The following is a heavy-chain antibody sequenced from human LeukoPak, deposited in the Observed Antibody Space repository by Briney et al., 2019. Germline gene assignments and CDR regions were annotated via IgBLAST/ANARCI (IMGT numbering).Heavy chain of an antibody. CDR1: XXIXTXYX. CDR2: ISGYNGDT. CDR3: ARLTGGDYPRFDY. V-gene: IGHV1-18*01. D-gene: IGHD2-21*02. Sequence: ASXXIXTXYXXSWVRXXXXXXXXXXGWISGYNGDTNYAQKLQGRVTMTTDTSTSTAYMELRSLRSDDTAVYYCARLTGGDYPRFDYWGQGTLVTVSS. J-gene: IGHJ4*02.